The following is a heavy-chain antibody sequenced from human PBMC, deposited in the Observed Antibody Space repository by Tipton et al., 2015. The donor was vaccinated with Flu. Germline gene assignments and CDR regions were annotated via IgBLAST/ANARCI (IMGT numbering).Heavy chain of an antibody. CDR3: ARDREGHSFGL. CDR1: GDSISSGGYY. Sequence: TLSLTCIVSGDSISSGGYYWSWIRQQPGKGLEWIGYIYYSATTYYNPSLQSRVTMSLDTSENHFSLKLSSLTAADTAVYYRARDREGHSFGLWGQGTLVTVSS. J-gene: IGHJ4*02. CDR2: IYYSATT. V-gene: IGHV4-31*03. D-gene: IGHD5-18*01.